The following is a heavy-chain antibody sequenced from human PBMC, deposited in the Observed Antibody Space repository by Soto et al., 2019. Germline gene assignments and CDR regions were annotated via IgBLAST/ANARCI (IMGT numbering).Heavy chain of an antibody. CDR1: GGSISSYS. D-gene: IGHD1-1*01. CDR3: ARRSHLLDIYYFYGMDV. Sequence: QVQLQESGPGLVKPSETLSLTCTVSGGSISSYSWSWIRQPPGKGLEWIGYISFSGSTNYNPSLKSRVTMSIDASTSHVSLKLSSVTATDTAVYDCARRSHLLDIYYFYGMDVWGQGTTITVSS. J-gene: IGHJ6*02. V-gene: IGHV4-4*08. CDR2: ISFSGST.